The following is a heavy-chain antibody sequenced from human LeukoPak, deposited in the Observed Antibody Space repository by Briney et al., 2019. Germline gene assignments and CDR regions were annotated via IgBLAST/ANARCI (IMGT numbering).Heavy chain of an antibody. V-gene: IGHV3-23*01. CDR2: ISSSGGNT. J-gene: IGHJ6*02. Sequence: GGSLRLSCAASGFTFSSYAMSWVRQAPGKGLEWVSSISSSGGNTYHADSVKGRFTISRDNSKNTLYLQMNSLRAEDTAVYYCARDIAGQHYYYGMDVWGQGTTVTVSS. CDR3: ARDIAGQHYYYGMDV. CDR1: GFTFSSYA. D-gene: IGHD2-21*01.